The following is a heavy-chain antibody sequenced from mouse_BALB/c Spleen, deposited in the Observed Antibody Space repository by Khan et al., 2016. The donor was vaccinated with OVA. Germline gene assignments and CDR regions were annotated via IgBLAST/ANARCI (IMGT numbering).Heavy chain of an antibody. Sequence: VELVESGAELARPGASVKMSCKASGYTFTSHTMHWVKRRPGQGLEWIGYINPRSDYTQYNQKFNDKATLTADISSSTAYMQLSSLTSEDSAVYYCARRTTEYALDYWGQGTSVTVSS. V-gene: IGHV1-4*01. CDR3: ARRTTEYALDY. D-gene: IGHD2-14*01. CDR2: INPRSDYT. J-gene: IGHJ4*01. CDR1: GYTFTSHT.